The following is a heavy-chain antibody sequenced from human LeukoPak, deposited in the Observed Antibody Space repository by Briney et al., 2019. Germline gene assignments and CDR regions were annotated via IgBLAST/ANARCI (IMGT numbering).Heavy chain of an antibody. Sequence: GGSLRLSCAASGFTFSSYWMNWVRQAPGKGLEWVSAISGSGGSTYYADSVKGRFTISRDNSKNTLYLQMNSLRAEDTAVYYCAKASVAGTDRYFQHWGQGTLVTVSS. D-gene: IGHD6-19*01. CDR3: AKASVAGTDRYFQH. CDR2: ISGSGGST. V-gene: IGHV3-23*01. J-gene: IGHJ1*01. CDR1: GFTFSSYW.